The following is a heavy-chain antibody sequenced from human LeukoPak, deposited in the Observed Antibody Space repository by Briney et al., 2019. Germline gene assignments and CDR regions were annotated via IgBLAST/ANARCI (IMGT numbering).Heavy chain of an antibody. V-gene: IGHV1-69*04. CDR3: ATYYYGSGSYYGPFDY. J-gene: IGHJ4*02. D-gene: IGHD3-10*01. CDR1: GGTFISYA. CDR2: IIPILGIA. Sequence: SVKVSCKASGGTFISYAISWVRQAPGQGLEWMGRIIPILGIANYAQKFQGRVTITADKSTSTAYMELSSLRSEDTAVYYCATYYYGSGSYYGPFDYWGQGTLVTVSS.